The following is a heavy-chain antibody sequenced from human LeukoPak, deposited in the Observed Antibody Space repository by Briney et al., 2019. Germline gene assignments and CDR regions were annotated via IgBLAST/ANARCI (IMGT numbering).Heavy chain of an antibody. CDR1: GFTFNSCA. D-gene: IGHD6-6*01. CDR3: AKDGSAPPAAGRYNWFDP. V-gene: IGHV3-23*01. J-gene: IGHJ5*02. CDR2: ISGSGGDA. Sequence: PGGSLRLSCAASGFTFNSCAMSWVRQAPGKGLEWVSSISGSGGDASYADSVEGRFTISRDNSKSSLYLQLNSLRADDTAVYYCAKDGSAPPAAGRYNWFDPWGQGTLVTVSS.